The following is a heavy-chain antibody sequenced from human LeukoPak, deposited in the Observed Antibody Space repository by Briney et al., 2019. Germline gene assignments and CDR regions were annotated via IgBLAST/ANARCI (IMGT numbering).Heavy chain of an antibody. J-gene: IGHJ4*02. Sequence: PGGSLRLSCAGSGFSFSSYWMHWVRQAPGKGLVWVSRISSDGSIINYADSVKGRFTISRDNAKSTLYLQMNSLRVEDTAVYYCARPAVAGLRAGGYDYWGQGTLVTVSS. CDR3: ARPAVAGLRAGGYDY. D-gene: IGHD6-19*01. CDR2: ISSDGSII. V-gene: IGHV3-74*01. CDR1: GFSFSSYW.